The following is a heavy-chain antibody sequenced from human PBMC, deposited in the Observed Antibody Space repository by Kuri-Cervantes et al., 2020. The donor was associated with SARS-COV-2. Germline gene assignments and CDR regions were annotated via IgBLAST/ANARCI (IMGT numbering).Heavy chain of an antibody. J-gene: IGHJ4*02. CDR2: ISAYNGNT. CDR3: ARDPRPKTRDSGGHDY. CDR1: GYTFTSYG. Sequence: ASVKVSCKASGYTFTSYGISWVRQAPGQGLEWMGWISAYNGNTNYAQKLQGRVTMTTDTSTSTAYMELRSLRSEDTAVYYCARDPRPKTRDSGGHDYWGQGTLVTVSS. D-gene: IGHD4-23*01. V-gene: IGHV1-18*01.